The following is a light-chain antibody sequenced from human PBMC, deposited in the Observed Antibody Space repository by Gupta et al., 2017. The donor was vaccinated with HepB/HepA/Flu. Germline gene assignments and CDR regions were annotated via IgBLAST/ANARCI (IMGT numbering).Light chain of an antibody. Sequence: EIVLTQSPATLSLSPGERATLSCRASQSVSIYLAWYQQKPGQTPRLLIYDTSNRATGIPARFSGRGAGTDFTLTITSLEPEDVAVYYYQQRSSWPLTFGGGSKVEIK. J-gene: IGKJ4*01. CDR2: DTS. CDR3: QQRSSWPLT. V-gene: IGKV3D-11*02. CDR1: QSVSIY.